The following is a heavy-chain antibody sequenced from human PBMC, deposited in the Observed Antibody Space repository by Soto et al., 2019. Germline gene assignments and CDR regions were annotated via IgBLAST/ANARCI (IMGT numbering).Heavy chain of an antibody. CDR3: ARGETYYDFWSWGYYYYGMDV. J-gene: IGHJ6*02. CDR1: GYTFTGHY. CDR2: INPNSGGT. V-gene: IGHV1-2*04. Sequence: ASVKVACKASGYTFTGHYMHWVRQAPGQGLEWMGWINPNSGGTNYAQKFQGWVTMTRDTSISTAYMELSRLRSDDTAVYYCARGETYYDFWSWGYYYYGMDVWGQGTTVTVSS. D-gene: IGHD3-3*01.